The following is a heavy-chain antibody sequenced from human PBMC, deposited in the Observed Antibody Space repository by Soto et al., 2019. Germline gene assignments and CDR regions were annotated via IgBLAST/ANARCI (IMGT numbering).Heavy chain of an antibody. CDR2: IYPGDSDT. J-gene: IGHJ6*02. D-gene: IGHD2-15*01. CDR3: ARGYCSGGSCYYYYGRDV. CDR1: LYRFPIYL. V-gene: IGHV5-51*01. Sequence: LKLSRKGLLYRFPIYLVGWVRLMPGNGLEWMGIIYPGDSDTRYSPSFQGQVTISADKSISTAYLQWSSLKASDTAMYYCARGYCSGGSCYYYYGRDVWGQGTTVTGS.